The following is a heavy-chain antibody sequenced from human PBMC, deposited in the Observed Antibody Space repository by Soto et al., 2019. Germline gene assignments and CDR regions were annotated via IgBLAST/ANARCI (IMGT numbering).Heavy chain of an antibody. V-gene: IGHV4-59*01. CDR1: GDSMSSYY. CDR3: ARITRGPNPGYFDS. Sequence: QVQLQESGPGLVKPSETLSLTCTVSGDSMSSYYWSWFRQPPGKGLEWVGYIYYTGSTNYNPSLKSRVTVSLDTSKNQFSLLLGPMTAADTAVYYGARITRGPNPGYFDSGGREPWSPSPQ. D-gene: IGHD3-10*01. J-gene: IGHJ4*02. CDR2: IYYTGST.